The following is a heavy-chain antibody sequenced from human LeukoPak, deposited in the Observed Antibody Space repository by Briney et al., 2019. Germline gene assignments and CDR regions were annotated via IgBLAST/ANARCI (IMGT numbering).Heavy chain of an antibody. J-gene: IGHJ4*02. CDR2: IYTSGST. CDR3: ARAFYGGNSYYFDF. V-gene: IGHV4-61*02. D-gene: IGHD4-23*01. CDR1: GGSISSGSYY. Sequence: SETLSLTCTVSGGSISSGSYYWSWIRQPAGKGLEWIGRIYTSGSTIYNPSLKSRVTISVDTSNNQFSLKLSSVTAAGTAVYYCARAFYGGNSYYFDFWGQGTLVTVSS.